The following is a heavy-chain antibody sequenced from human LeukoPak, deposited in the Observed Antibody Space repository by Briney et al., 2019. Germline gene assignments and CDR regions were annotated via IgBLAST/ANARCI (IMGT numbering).Heavy chain of an antibody. Sequence: ASVTVSCKASGYTFTSYGISWVRQAPGQGLEWMGWISAYNGNTNYAQKLQGRVTMTTDTSTSTAYMELRSLRSDDTAVYYCARVGYSGYDSFAAIDYWGQGTLVTVSS. J-gene: IGHJ4*02. V-gene: IGHV1-18*01. CDR2: ISAYNGNT. CDR3: ARVGYSGYDSFAAIDY. CDR1: GYTFTSYG. D-gene: IGHD5-12*01.